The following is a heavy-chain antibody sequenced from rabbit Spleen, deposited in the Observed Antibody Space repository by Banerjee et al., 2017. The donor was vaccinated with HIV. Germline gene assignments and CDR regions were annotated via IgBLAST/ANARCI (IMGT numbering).Heavy chain of an antibody. J-gene: IGHJ4*01. Sequence: QSLQESGGGLVKPGASLTLTCTASGFDLSDYYYMYWVRQAPGKGLEWIACINIVTGKSVYASWAKGRFIMSRTSSTTVTLQMTSLTAADTATYFCARDLVAVIGWNFNLWGPGTLVTVS. D-gene: IGHD1-1*01. CDR3: ARDLVAVIGWNFNL. CDR2: INIVTGKS. CDR1: GFDLSDYYY. V-gene: IGHV1S40*01.